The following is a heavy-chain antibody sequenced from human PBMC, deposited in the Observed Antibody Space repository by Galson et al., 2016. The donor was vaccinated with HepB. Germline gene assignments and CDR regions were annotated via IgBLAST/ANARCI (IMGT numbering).Heavy chain of an antibody. CDR1: GYSFSNYW. CDR2: ISPGDSHT. J-gene: IGHJ4*02. Sequence: QSGAEVKKPGESLKISCQGSGYSFSNYWIGWVRQKPGKGLEWMGIISPGDSHTRYSPSFQGQVTISADNSINTAYLQWNSLKASDTAIYYCARRLTHDSKSWRVAYWGQGTLVTVSS. D-gene: IGHD2-21*02. CDR3: ARRLTHDSKSWRVAY. V-gene: IGHV5-51*01.